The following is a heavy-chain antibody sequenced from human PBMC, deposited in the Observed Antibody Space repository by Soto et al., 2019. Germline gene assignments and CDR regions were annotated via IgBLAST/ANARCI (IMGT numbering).Heavy chain of an antibody. J-gene: IGHJ4*02. D-gene: IGHD7-27*01. Sequence: EVQLVESGGGLVQPGESLRLSCAASGFTVSSNYISWVRQAPGKGLEWVSVTYSGGSTYYADSVKGRFTISRDNSKNTLYHQMNSWRAEDTAVYFCARGASWGSGGGYYFDYWGQGTLVTVSS. CDR1: GFTVSSNY. CDR2: TYSGGST. V-gene: IGHV3-66*01. CDR3: ARGASWGSGGGYYFDY.